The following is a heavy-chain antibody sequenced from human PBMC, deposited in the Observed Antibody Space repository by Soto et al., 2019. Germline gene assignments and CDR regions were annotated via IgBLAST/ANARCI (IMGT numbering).Heavy chain of an antibody. D-gene: IGHD2-2*01. CDR2: IYYSGST. CDR3: ARVTIVVVPAAKPAPPYFDY. J-gene: IGHJ4*02. CDR1: GGSISSGGYY. V-gene: IGHV4-31*03. Sequence: KPSETLSLTCTVSGGSISSGGYYWSWIRQHPGKGLEWIGYIYYSGSTYYNPSLKSRVTISVDTSKNQFSLKLSSVTAADTAVYYCARVTIVVVPAAKPAPPYFDYWGQGTLVTVSS.